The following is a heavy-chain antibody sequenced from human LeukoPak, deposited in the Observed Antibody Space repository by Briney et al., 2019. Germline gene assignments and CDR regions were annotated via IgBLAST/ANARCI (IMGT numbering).Heavy chain of an antibody. CDR3: TTMIGNFYYFDY. J-gene: IGHJ4*02. CDR1: GFTFGDYT. V-gene: IGHV3-49*04. Sequence: PGGSLRLSCTTSGFTFGDYTMNWVRQAPGKGLEWVGFIRSKAYGGTTEYAASVEGRFTISRDDSKSIAYLQMNSLKTEDTAVYYCTTMIGNFYYFDYWGQGTLVTVSS. CDR2: IRSKAYGGTT. D-gene: IGHD3-22*01.